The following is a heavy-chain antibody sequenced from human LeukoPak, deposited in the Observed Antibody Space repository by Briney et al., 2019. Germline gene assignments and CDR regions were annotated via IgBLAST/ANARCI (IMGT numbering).Heavy chain of an antibody. CDR2: ISVSGSYT. CDR1: GFTFSDYY. Sequence: GGSLRLSCAASGFTFSDYYMSWIRQAPGKGLEWISYISVSGSYTNYADSVKGRFTISRDNSKNSLYLQMNSLRTEDTALYYCAKAGHIVVVTAAYFDYWGQGTLVTVSS. CDR3: AKAGHIVVVTAAYFDY. V-gene: IGHV3-11*05. J-gene: IGHJ4*02. D-gene: IGHD2-21*02.